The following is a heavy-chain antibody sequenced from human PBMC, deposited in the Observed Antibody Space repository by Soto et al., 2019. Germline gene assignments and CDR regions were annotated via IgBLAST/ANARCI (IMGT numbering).Heavy chain of an antibody. D-gene: IGHD6-13*01. CDR3: TRDKARIAAVPLSYYYYALDV. CDR2: INPNSGGT. V-gene: IGHV1-2*02. Sequence: ASVKVSCKASGYTFTGYYTHWVRQAPGQGLEWMGWINPNSGGTNYAQTFQGRVTMTGDTSMSTAYMELSRLRSDDAAVYYCTRDKARIAAVPLSYYYYALDVWGQGTTVTV. CDR1: GYTFTGYY. J-gene: IGHJ6*02.